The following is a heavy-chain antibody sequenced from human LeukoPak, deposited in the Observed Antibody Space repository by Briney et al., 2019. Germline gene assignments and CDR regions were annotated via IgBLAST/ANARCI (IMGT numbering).Heavy chain of an antibody. Sequence: GGSLRLSSAASGFTFSSYSMNWVRQAPGKGLEWVSYISSSSSTIYYADSVKGRFTISRDNAKNSLYLQMNSLRDEDTAVYYCARSLIVGATQYYFDYWGQGTLVTVSS. J-gene: IGHJ4*02. V-gene: IGHV3-48*02. D-gene: IGHD1-26*01. CDR1: GFTFSSYS. CDR3: ARSLIVGATQYYFDY. CDR2: ISSSSSTI.